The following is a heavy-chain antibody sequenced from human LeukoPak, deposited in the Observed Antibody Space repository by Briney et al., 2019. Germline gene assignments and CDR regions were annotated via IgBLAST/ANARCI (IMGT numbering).Heavy chain of an antibody. Sequence: SETLSLTCAVYGGSFSGYYWGWIRQPPGKGLEWIGSINYSGSTYYNPSLKSRVTISVDTSKNQFSLKQSSVTAADTAVYYCARLKQYYDILTGYYKPYYFDYWGQGTLVTVSS. CDR1: GGSFSGYY. CDR3: ARLKQYYDILTGYYKPYYFDY. J-gene: IGHJ4*02. CDR2: INYSGST. D-gene: IGHD3-9*01. V-gene: IGHV4-34*01.